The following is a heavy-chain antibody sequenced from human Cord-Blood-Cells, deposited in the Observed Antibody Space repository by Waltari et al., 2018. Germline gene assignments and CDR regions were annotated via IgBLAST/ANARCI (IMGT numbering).Heavy chain of an antibody. CDR2: ISHSGST. Sequence: QLQLQESGSGLVKPSQTLSLTCAVSGGSISSGGYSWSWIRQPPGQGLEWIGYISHSGSTYSNPSRKSRLTNSVNRSKTQFSLKLSSVTAADTAVYYFARAVESYCSSTSCYTYYFDYWGQGTLVTVAS. D-gene: IGHD2-2*02. CDR3: ARAVESYCSSTSCYTYYFDY. V-gene: IGHV4-30-2*01. CDR1: GGSISSGGYS. J-gene: IGHJ4*02.